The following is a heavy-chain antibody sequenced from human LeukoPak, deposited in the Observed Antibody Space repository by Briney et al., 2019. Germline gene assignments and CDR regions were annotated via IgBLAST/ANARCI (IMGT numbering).Heavy chain of an antibody. Sequence: SETLSLTCTVSGGSISSSSYYWGWIRQPPGKGLEWIGSIYYSGSTYYNPSLKSRVTMSVDTSKNQFSLKLSSVTAADTAVYYCARERRLPVADFDYWGQGTLVTVSS. CDR3: ARERRLPVADFDY. J-gene: IGHJ4*02. V-gene: IGHV4-39*07. D-gene: IGHD6-19*01. CDR1: GGSISSSSYY. CDR2: IYYSGST.